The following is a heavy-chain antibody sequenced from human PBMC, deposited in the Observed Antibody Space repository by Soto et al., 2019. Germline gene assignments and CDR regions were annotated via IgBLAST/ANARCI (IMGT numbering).Heavy chain of an antibody. CDR2: VKRKADGETT. V-gene: IGHV3-15*01. CDR3: TKEIVIVPAAISWGPKDYLRPAAAFDS. Sequence: AGGSLRLSCAASGFTFSNALISWVRQAPGKGLEWVGRVKRKADGETTEFAAPVKGRFTISRDDSRKTLYLQMNSLKTEDTGLYYCTKEIVIVPAAISWGPKDYLRPAAAFDSWGQGTLVTVSS. J-gene: IGHJ4*02. CDR1: GFTFSNAL. D-gene: IGHD2-2*01.